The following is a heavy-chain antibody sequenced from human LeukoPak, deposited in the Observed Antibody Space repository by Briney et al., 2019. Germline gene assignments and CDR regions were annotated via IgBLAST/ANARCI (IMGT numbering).Heavy chain of an antibody. D-gene: IGHD1-1*01. V-gene: IGHV1-2*02. CDR1: GGTFSSYA. CDR3: AEEIRPGGFDP. J-gene: IGHJ5*02. CDR2: INPNSGGT. Sequence: GASVKVSCKASGGTFSSYAISWVRQAPGQGLEWMGWINPNSGGTNYAQKFQGRVTMTRDTSISTAYMELSRLRSDDTAVYYCAEEIRPGGFDPWGQGTLVTVSS.